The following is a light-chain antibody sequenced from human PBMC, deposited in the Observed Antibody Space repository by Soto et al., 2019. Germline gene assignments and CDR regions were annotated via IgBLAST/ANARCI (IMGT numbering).Light chain of an antibody. CDR1: SKYIGVYTY. CDR2: YFS. Sequence: QSVLTHPAPVSASPGQSITLCRTGTSKYIGVYTYVSWYQQHPGKAPIRMRWYFSNRPSWVSNRFSGSKSGNTASLTISGLQGEDEADYYCSSYRNSETLGIGTGTKVTV. V-gene: IGLV2-14*01. CDR3: SSYRNSETLG. J-gene: IGLJ1*01.